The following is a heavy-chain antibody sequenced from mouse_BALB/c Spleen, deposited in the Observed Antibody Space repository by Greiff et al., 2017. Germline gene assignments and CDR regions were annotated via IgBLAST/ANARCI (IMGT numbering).Heavy chain of an antibody. CDR1: SYTFTDYA. J-gene: IGHJ4*01. CDR2: ISTYYGNT. Sequence: QVHVKQSGPELVRPGVSVKISCKGSSYTFTDYAMHWVKQSHAKSLEWIGVISTYYGNTNYNQKFKGKATMTVDKSSSTAYMELARLTSEDSAVYYCAREGGYYGYYAMDYWGQGTSVTVSS. V-gene: IGHV1-67*01. CDR3: AREGGYYGYYAMDY. D-gene: IGHD1-1*01.